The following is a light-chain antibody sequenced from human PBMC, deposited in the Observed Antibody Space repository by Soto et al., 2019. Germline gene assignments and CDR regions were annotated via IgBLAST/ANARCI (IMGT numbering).Light chain of an antibody. J-gene: IGLJ2*01. Sequence: QSVLTQPPSVSAAPGQKVTISCSGSSSNLGNNNVCWYQQLPGTAPKLLIYDNSNRPSGIPERFSGSKSGTSATLGITGLQTGDEADYYCGAWDSRLSAVVFGGGTKLTVL. CDR3: GAWDSRLSAVV. CDR2: DNS. CDR1: SSNLGNNN. V-gene: IGLV1-51*01.